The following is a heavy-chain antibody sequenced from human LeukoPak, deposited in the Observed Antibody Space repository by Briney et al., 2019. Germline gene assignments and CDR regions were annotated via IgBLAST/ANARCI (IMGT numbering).Heavy chain of an antibody. CDR3: ARDSYCSGGSCYPDAFDI. V-gene: IGHV3-23*01. Sequence: GGSLRLSCEASGFTFSSFHMSWVRQAPGKGLEWVSAISGSGETTYYADSVKGRFTVSRDNAKNSLYLQMNSLRAEDTAVYYCARDSYCSGGSCYPDAFDIWGQGTMVTVSS. D-gene: IGHD2-15*01. CDR2: ISGSGETT. CDR1: GFTFSSFH. J-gene: IGHJ3*02.